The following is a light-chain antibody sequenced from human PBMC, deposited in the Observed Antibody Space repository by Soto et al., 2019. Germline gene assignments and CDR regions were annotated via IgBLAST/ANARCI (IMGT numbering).Light chain of an antibody. Sequence: QSALTQPASVSGSPGQSITISCTGTSSDVGGYNYVSWYQHHPGKAPKLIIYDVTSRPSGVSIRFSGSKSDNTASLTISGLQPEDEVDYHCSSYTTSNTRQIVFGTGTKVTVL. CDR2: DVT. J-gene: IGLJ1*01. CDR1: SSDVGGYNY. CDR3: SSYTTSNTRQIV. V-gene: IGLV2-14*03.